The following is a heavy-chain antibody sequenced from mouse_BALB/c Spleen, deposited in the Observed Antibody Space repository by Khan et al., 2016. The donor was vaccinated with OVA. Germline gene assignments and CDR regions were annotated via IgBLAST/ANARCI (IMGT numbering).Heavy chain of an antibody. CDR1: GFTFSSFA. J-gene: IGHJ4*01. CDR2: ISSGGHYT. CDR3: ARSLVYYYAMDY. Sequence: EVELVESGGGVVKPGGSLKLSCSASGFTFSSFAMSWVRQTPEKRLEWVATISSGGHYTFYPDSVKGRFTISSDNARNTLYLQMSSLRSEDTAMYYGARSLVYYYAMDYWGQGTSVTVSS. V-gene: IGHV5-9-3*01. D-gene: IGHD2-2*01.